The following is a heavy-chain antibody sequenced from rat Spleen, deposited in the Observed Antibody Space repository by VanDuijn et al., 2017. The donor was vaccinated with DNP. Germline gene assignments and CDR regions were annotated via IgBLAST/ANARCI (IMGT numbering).Heavy chain of an antibody. V-gene: IGHV2-19*01. CDR3: ARDRYYGSTVGMDA. CDR2: IQSGGST. CDR1: GFSLTDYS. J-gene: IGHJ4*01. D-gene: IGHD1-6*01. Sequence: QVQLKESGPGLVQPSQTLSLTCTVSGFSLTDYSVHWVRQPPGKGLEWMGRIQSGGSTDYNSALKSRLSISRDTSKSQVFLEVHSLQPEDTGTYYCARDRYYGSTVGMDAWGQGASVTVSS.